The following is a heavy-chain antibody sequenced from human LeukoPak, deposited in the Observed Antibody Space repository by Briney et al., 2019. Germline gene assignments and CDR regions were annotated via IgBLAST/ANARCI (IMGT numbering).Heavy chain of an antibody. CDR3: ARIVPYNYGYVDY. CDR2: IYYSGGT. Sequence: SETLSLTCTVSGGSLNNYYWSWIRQPPGKGLEWIGYIYYSGGTNYNPSLKSRVSISVDTSKNQFSLKLSSVTAADTAVYYCARIVPYNYGYVDYWGQGTLVTVSS. D-gene: IGHD5-18*01. CDR1: GGSLNNYY. J-gene: IGHJ4*02. V-gene: IGHV4-59*01.